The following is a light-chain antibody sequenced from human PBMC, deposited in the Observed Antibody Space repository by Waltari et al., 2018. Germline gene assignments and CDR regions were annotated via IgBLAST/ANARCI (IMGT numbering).Light chain of an antibody. CDR2: WAS. V-gene: IGKV4-1*01. Sequence: DIVMTQSPDSLAVSLGERATINCKSSQSVLYSPNNRNYLAWYQQKSRQPPKLLIYWASTRESGVPDRFSGGGSGADFTLTISSLQAEDVAVYYCQQYYNTPRTFGQGTKVEIK. CDR3: QQYYNTPRT. J-gene: IGKJ1*01. CDR1: QSVLYSPNNRNY.